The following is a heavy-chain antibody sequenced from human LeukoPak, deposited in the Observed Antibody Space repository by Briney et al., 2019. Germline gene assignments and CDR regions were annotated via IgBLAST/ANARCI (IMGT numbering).Heavy chain of an antibody. D-gene: IGHD3-3*01. CDR1: GFTFSSYA. J-gene: IGHJ4*02. CDR2: ISGSGGST. V-gene: IGHV3-23*01. Sequence: PGGSLRLSCAASGFTFSSYAMSWVRQAPGKGLEWVSAISGSGGSTYYADSVKGRFTISRDNSKNTLYLQMNSLRAEDTAVYYCAKDRFKPPDFWSGYYFGTDFDYWGQGTLVTVSS. CDR3: AKDRFKPPDFWSGYYFGTDFDY.